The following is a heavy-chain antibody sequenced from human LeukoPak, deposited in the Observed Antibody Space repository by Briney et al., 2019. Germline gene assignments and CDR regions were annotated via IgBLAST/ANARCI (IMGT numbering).Heavy chain of an antibody. CDR3: AKDGGGYYDSSGHFDY. J-gene: IGHJ4*02. Sequence: GGSLRLCCAAAGFTFSSYAMSWVRQAPGKGLEWVSAISGSGGSTYYADSVKGRFTISRDNSKNTLYLQMNSLRAEYTAVYYCAKDGGGYYDSSGHFDYWGQGTLVTVSS. D-gene: IGHD3-22*01. CDR1: GFTFSSYA. V-gene: IGHV3-23*01. CDR2: ISGSGGST.